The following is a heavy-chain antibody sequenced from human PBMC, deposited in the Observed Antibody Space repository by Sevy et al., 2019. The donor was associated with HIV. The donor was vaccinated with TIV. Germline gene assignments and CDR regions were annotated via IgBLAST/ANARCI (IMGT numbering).Heavy chain of an antibody. V-gene: IGHV3-72*01. J-gene: IGHJ4*02. CDR1: GFTFSDHY. CDR2: IRNEADSYTT. Sequence: GGSLRLSCAASGFTFSDHYMEWVRQAPGKGLEWVGRIRNEADSYTTEYAASVKGRFTISRDESENSLYLLMNSLKTEDTAVYYCTTHAGIAAAGRVFDYWGQGTLVTVSS. CDR3: TTHAGIAAAGRVFDY. D-gene: IGHD6-13*01.